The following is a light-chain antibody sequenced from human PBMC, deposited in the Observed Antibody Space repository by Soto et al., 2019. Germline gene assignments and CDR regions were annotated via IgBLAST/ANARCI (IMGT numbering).Light chain of an antibody. V-gene: IGKV1-12*01. J-gene: IGKJ4*01. CDR3: QHDNSFPLT. CDR2: TGS. Sequence: DIQMTQSPSSVSASVGDRVSITCRASQGISSWLAWYQQKPGRAPQLLIYTGSSLQSGVPSRFSGTGSGTDFTLTISSLQPEDVATYYCQHDNSFPLTFGGGTKVEIK. CDR1: QGISSW.